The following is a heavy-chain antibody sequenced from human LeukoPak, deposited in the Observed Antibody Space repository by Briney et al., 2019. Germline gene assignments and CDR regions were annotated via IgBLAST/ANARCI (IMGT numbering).Heavy chain of an antibody. V-gene: IGHV1-69*13. CDR1: GYTFTSYG. CDR3: ARDEATAMAWDY. D-gene: IGHD5-18*01. CDR2: IIPIFGTA. Sequence: GASVKVSCKASGYTFTSYGISWVRQAPGQGLEWMGGIIPIFGTANYAQKFQGRVTITADESTSTAYMELSSLRSEDTAVYYCARDEATAMAWDYWGQGTLVTVSS. J-gene: IGHJ4*02.